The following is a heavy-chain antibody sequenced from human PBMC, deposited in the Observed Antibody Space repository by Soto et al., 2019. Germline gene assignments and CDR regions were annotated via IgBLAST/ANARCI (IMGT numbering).Heavy chain of an antibody. CDR3: ASGLGTVTRYYYYYYGMDV. CDR1: GGSFSGYY. Sequence: QVQLQQWGAGLLKPSETLSLTCAVYGGSFSGYYWSWIRQPPGKGLEWIGEINHSGSTNYNPSLKSRVTISVDTSKNQFSLKLSSVTAADTAVYYCASGLGTVTRYYYYYYGMDVWGQGTTVTVSS. D-gene: IGHD4-4*01. CDR2: INHSGST. V-gene: IGHV4-34*01. J-gene: IGHJ6*02.